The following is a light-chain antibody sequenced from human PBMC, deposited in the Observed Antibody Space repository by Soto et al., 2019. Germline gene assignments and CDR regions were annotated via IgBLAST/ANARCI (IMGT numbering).Light chain of an antibody. Sequence: DIQMTQSLSTLSASVGDRVTITCRASQSISSWLAWYQQKPGKAPKLLIYDASSLESGVPSRFSGSGSGTEFTLTISSLQPDDFATYYCQQYNSYSSGFTFGPGTKVDIK. CDR3: QQYNSYSSGFT. CDR1: QSISSW. V-gene: IGKV1-5*01. CDR2: DAS. J-gene: IGKJ3*01.